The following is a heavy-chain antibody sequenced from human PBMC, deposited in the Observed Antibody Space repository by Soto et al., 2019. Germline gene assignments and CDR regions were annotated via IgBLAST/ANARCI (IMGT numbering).Heavy chain of an antibody. D-gene: IGHD3-3*01. CDR2: ISYDGSNK. J-gene: IGHJ6*02. CDR1: GFTFSSYG. Sequence: QVQLVESGGGVVQPGRSLRLSCAASGFTFSSYGMHWVRQAPGKGLEWVAVISYDGSNKYYADSVKGRFTISRDNSKNTLYLQMNSLRAEDTAVYYCAKDTYYDFWSGYPYYSYYGMDVWGQGTTVTVSS. V-gene: IGHV3-30*18. CDR3: AKDTYYDFWSGYPYYSYYGMDV.